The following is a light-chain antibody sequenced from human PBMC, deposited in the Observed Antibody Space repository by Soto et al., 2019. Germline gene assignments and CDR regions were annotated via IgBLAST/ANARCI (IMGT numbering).Light chain of an antibody. CDR1: QSLQHSNGYNY. V-gene: IGKV2-28*01. Sequence: DIVMTQSPLSLPVTPGEPASISCRSSQSLQHSNGYNYLDWYFQKPGQSPQLLIHLASNRASGVPVRFSGSGSCTDFTLNISSVEAEDVGLYYCIQGVQIPPITFGQGTRLEIK. CDR2: LAS. J-gene: IGKJ5*01. CDR3: IQGVQIPPIT.